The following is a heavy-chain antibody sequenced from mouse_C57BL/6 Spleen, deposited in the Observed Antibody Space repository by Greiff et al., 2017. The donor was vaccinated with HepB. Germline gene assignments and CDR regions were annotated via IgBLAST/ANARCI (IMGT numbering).Heavy chain of an antibody. CDR3: AREGLYYGSRGWYFDV. Sequence: VKLMESGAELVRPGASVKLSCKASGYTFTDYYINWVKQRPGQGLEWIARIYPGSGNTYYNEKFKGKATLTAEKSSSTAYMQLSSLTSEDSAVYFCAREGLYYGSRGWYFDVWGTGTTVTVSS. CDR2: IYPGSGNT. J-gene: IGHJ1*03. CDR1: GYTFTDYY. D-gene: IGHD1-1*01. V-gene: IGHV1-76*01.